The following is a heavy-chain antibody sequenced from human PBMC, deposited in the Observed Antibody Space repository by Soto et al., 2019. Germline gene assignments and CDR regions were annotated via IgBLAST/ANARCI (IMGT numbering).Heavy chain of an antibody. Sequence: SETLSLTCTVSGGSISSYYWSWIRQPPGKGLEWIGYIYYSGSTNYNPSLKSRVTISVDTSKNQFSLKLSSVTAADTAVYYCARGWNGSGRMDVWGQGTTVTVSS. J-gene: IGHJ6*02. CDR3: ARGWNGSGRMDV. CDR2: IYYSGST. V-gene: IGHV4-59*01. CDR1: GGSISSYY. D-gene: IGHD3-10*01.